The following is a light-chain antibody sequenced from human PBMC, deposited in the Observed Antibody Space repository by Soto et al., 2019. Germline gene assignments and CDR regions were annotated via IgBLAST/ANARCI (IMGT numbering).Light chain of an antibody. CDR2: GNS. J-gene: IGLJ3*02. CDR1: SSNIGAGYD. CDR3: QSYDSRLSGSV. Sequence: QSVLTQPPSVSGAPGPRVTISCTGSSSNIGAGYDVHWYQQLPGTAPKLLIYGNSNRPSGVPDRFSGSKSGTSASLAITGLQAEDEADYYCQSYDSRLSGSVFGGGTQLTVL. V-gene: IGLV1-40*01.